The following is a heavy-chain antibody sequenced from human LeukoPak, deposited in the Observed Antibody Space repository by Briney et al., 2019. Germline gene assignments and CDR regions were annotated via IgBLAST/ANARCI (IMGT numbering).Heavy chain of an antibody. Sequence: GGSLRLSCAASGFMFTNCAFHWVRQAPGKGPEWVATVSYDGKYEFYSDSVKGRFSISRSDSDNTVYLQMNSLRPEDSAVFYCAKVRVPLYYYAIDAWGQGTKVTVSS. CDR2: VSYDGKYE. D-gene: IGHD2-2*01. CDR3: AKVRVPLYYYAIDA. CDR1: GFMFTNCA. J-gene: IGHJ6*02. V-gene: IGHV3-30*18.